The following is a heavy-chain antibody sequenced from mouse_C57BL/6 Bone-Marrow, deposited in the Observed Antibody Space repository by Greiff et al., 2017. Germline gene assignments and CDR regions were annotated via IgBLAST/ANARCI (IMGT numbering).Heavy chain of an antibody. V-gene: IGHV1-82*01. Sequence: VQLQQSGPELVKPGASVKISCKASGYAFSSSWMNWVKQRPGKGLEWIGRIYPGDGDTNYNGKFKGKATLTADKSSSTAYMQLSSLTSEDSAVYFCAREGYGYPPYAMDYWGQGTSVTVSS. CDR1: GYAFSSSW. D-gene: IGHD2-2*01. J-gene: IGHJ4*01. CDR3: AREGYGYPPYAMDY. CDR2: IYPGDGDT.